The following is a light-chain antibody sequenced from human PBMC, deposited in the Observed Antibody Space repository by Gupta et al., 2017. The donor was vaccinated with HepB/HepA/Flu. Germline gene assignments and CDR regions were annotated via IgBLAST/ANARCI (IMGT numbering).Light chain of an antibody. CDR3: QQSYSTMWT. J-gene: IGKJ1*01. CDR1: QNLLSSSNSKNS. CDR2: WAS. V-gene: IGKV4-1*01. Sequence: IVLTPSPDSLTVSLGERATINCKSSQNLLSSSNSKNSLSWYQQKARQPPKLLIYWASTRDSVVHERCSGSGSGKVSILNISSLEAEEVAVYYCQQSYSTMWTFGQGTKVEIK.